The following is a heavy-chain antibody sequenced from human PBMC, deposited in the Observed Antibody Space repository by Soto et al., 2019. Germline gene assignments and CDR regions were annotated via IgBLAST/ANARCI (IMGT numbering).Heavy chain of an antibody. CDR1: GYTLTGYY. CDR3: ARGVVDYDTVLTIDY. Sequence: AASVKVSCKASGYTLTGYYMHWVRQAPGQGLEWMGWINPNSGGTNYAQKFQGWVTMTRDTSISTAYMELSRLRSDDTAVYYCARGVVDYDTVLTIDYWGQGTLVTVSS. V-gene: IGHV1-2*04. CDR2: INPNSGGT. J-gene: IGHJ4*02. D-gene: IGHD3-22*01.